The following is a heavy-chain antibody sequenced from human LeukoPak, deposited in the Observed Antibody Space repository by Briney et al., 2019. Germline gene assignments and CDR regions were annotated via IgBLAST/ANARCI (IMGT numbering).Heavy chain of an antibody. J-gene: IGHJ5*02. D-gene: IGHD3-10*01. CDR2: INHRGST. CDR3: ASSVRRGLRLDP. V-gene: IGHV4-38-2*01. CDR1: GYSISSDYY. Sequence: PSETLSLTCAVSGYSISSDYYWGWIRQPPGKGLEWIGSINHRGSTYYNLSLKSRVTISIDTPKNQLSLKLSSVTAADTAVSYFASSVRRGLRLDPWGPGNLVTVSA.